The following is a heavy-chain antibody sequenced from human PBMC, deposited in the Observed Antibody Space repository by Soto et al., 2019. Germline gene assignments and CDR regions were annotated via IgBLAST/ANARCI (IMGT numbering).Heavy chain of an antibody. Sequence: QVQLVESGGGVVQPGKSLRLSCAASGFVFSHFAMHWVRQAPGKGLEWVAVSSYDGSKNFYADAVKGRFTISRDHSKSTLYLQMDSLRPEDTAMYYCARDDLREVTAAAIPEHWGQGILVTVSS. CDR1: GFVFSHFA. J-gene: IGHJ4*02. CDR2: SSYDGSKN. CDR3: ARDDLREVTAAAIPEH. D-gene: IGHD2-2*01. V-gene: IGHV3-30*04.